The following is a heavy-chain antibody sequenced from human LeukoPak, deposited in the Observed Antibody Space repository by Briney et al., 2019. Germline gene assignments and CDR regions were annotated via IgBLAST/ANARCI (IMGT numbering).Heavy chain of an antibody. CDR1: GYTFTGYY. V-gene: IGHV1-2*02. CDR3: ARVDLGYCSSTSCYWTPLNYYYYYGMDV. J-gene: IGHJ6*02. CDR2: INPNSGGT. Sequence: ASMKVSCKASGYTFTGYYMHWVRQAPGQGLEWMGWINPNSGGTNYAQKFQGRVTMTRDTSISTAYMELSRLRSDDTAVYYCARVDLGYCSSTSCYWTPLNYYYYYGMDVWGQGTTVTVSS. D-gene: IGHD2-2*01.